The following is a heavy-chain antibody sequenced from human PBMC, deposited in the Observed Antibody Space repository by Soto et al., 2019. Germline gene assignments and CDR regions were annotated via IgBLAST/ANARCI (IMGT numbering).Heavy chain of an antibody. CDR2: MSYDGSNK. CDR1: GFTFSSYG. V-gene: IGHV3-30*18. D-gene: IGHD3-16*02. Sequence: QVQLVECGGGVVQPGRSLRLSCAASGFTFSSYGMHWVRQAPGKGLEWVAVMSYDGSNKYYADTVKGRFTISRDNSKNTLYLQMNSLRAEDTAVYYCAKDVGGVIESAIHLDYWGQGTLVTVSS. J-gene: IGHJ4*02. CDR3: AKDVGGVIESAIHLDY.